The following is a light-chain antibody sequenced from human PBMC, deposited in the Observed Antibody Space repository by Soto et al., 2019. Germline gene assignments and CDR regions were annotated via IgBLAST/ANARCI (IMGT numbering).Light chain of an antibody. CDR1: PSVSNS. CDR2: DAS. J-gene: IGKJ4*01. V-gene: IGKV3-11*01. Sequence: ESVLTQSPATLSLSPGERATLSCRASPSVSNSLAWYQHKPGQAPRLLIYDASNRATGVPTRFSGSGSGTDFTLTISSLEPEDFAVYYCQQHANWPLTFGGGTKVEIK. CDR3: QQHANWPLT.